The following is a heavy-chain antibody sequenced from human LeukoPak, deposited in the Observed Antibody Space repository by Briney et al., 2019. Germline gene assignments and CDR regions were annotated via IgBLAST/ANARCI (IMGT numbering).Heavy chain of an antibody. Sequence: ASVKVSCKASGYTFTSYGISWVRQAPGQGLEWMGWISAYNGNTNYAQKLQGRVTMTRDTSTSTVYMELSSLRSEDTAVYYCARDPPLGYFDWLSPYYYYGMDVWGQGTTVTVSS. CDR3: ARDPPLGYFDWLSPYYYYGMDV. J-gene: IGHJ6*02. D-gene: IGHD3-9*01. CDR2: ISAYNGNT. V-gene: IGHV1-18*01. CDR1: GYTFTSYG.